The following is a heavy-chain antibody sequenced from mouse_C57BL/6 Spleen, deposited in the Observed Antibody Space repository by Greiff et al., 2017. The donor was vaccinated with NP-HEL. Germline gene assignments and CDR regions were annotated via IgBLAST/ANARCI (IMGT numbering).Heavy chain of an antibody. Sequence: QVQLQQPGAELVRPGSSVKLSCKASGYTFPSYWMHWVKQRPIQGLEWIGNIDPSDSETHYNQKFKDKATLTGDKSSSTAYMQLSSLTSEDSAVYYCASYDYEFAYWGQGTLVTVSA. CDR3: ASYDYEFAY. J-gene: IGHJ3*01. D-gene: IGHD2-4*01. CDR1: GYTFPSYW. CDR2: IDPSDSET. V-gene: IGHV1-52*01.